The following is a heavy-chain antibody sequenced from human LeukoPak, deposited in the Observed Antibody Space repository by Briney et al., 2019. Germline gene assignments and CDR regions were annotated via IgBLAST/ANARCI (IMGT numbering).Heavy chain of an antibody. Sequence: SETLSLTCAVSGYSISSGYYWGWIRQPPGKGLEWIGSICHSGSTYYNPSLKSRVTISVDTSKDQFSLKLSSVTAADTAVYYCARLVSGGIDYWGQGTLVTVSS. J-gene: IGHJ4*02. CDR3: ARLVSGGIDY. V-gene: IGHV4-38-2*01. CDR1: GYSISSGYY. CDR2: ICHSGST. D-gene: IGHD6-13*01.